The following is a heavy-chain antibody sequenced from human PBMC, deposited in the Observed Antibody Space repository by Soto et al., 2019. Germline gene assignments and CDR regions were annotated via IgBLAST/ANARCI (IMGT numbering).Heavy chain of an antibody. V-gene: IGHV3-21*01. CDR1: GFTFSDYG. CDR2: TDTSGTYI. CDR3: ARREEGAFNDGFDI. Sequence: NPGGSLRLSCAASGFTFSDYGMNWVRRAPGTGLEWVSSTDTSGTYINYADLAKGRFTISRDNARNSLYLQMNSLRAEDTAVYYCARREEGAFNDGFDIWGQGTMVTVSS. D-gene: IGHD3-10*01. J-gene: IGHJ3*02.